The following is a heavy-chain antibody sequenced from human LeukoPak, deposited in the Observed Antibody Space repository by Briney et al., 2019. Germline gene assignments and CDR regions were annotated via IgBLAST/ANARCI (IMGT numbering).Heavy chain of an antibody. CDR3: ARESRGYYMDV. CDR2: ISAYNGNT. V-gene: IGHV1-18*01. CDR1: GYTFTNYG. J-gene: IGHJ6*03. Sequence: ASVKVSCKASGYTFTNYGINWVRQAPGQGLEWMGWISAYNGNTDYAQFFQGRVTLTTDTSTSTAYMELSSLRSEDTAVYYCARESRGYYMDVWGKGTTVTVSS.